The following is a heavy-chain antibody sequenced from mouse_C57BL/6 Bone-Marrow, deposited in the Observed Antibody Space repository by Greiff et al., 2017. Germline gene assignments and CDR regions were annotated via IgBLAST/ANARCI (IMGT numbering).Heavy chain of an antibody. D-gene: IGHD2-2*01. CDR3: AREKDVYDDWFAY. CDR1: GYTFTSYG. Sequence: QVQLKESGAELARPGASVKLSCKASGYTFTSYGISWVKQRTGQGLEWIGEIYPRSGNTYYNEKFKGKATLTADKSSSTAYMELRSLTSEDAAFYVCAREKDVYDDWFAYWGQGTLVTVSA. V-gene: IGHV1-81*01. J-gene: IGHJ3*01. CDR2: IYPRSGNT.